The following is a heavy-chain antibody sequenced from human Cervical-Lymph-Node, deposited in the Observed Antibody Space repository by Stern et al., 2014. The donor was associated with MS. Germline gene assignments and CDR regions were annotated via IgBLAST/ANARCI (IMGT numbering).Heavy chain of an antibody. Sequence: QVQLQESGPGLVKPSETLSLTCTVSGGSISSSYWSWIRQRPGKGLEWIGYIYYSGSTNYNPSLKSRVTISVDTSKNQFSLKLSSVTAADTAVYYCASGKQWLVHDYWGQGTLVTVSS. CDR2: IYYSGST. CDR1: GGSISSSY. J-gene: IGHJ4*02. V-gene: IGHV4-59*01. D-gene: IGHD6-19*01. CDR3: ASGKQWLVHDY.